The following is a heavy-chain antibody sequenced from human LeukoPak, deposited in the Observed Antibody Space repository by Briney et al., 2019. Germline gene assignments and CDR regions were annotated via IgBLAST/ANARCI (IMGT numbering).Heavy chain of an antibody. CDR3: ARDRYYDSSGYYVRGRGYYYYGMDV. J-gene: IGHJ6*02. V-gene: IGHV1-18*01. D-gene: IGHD3-22*01. CDR2: ISAYNGNT. Sequence: GASVKVSCKASGYTFTSYGISWVRQAPGQGLEWMGWISAYNGNTNYAQKLQGRVTMTTDTSTSTAYMELRSLRSDDTAVYYCARDRYYDSSGYYVRGRGYYYYGMDVWGQGTTVTVSS. CDR1: GYTFTSYG.